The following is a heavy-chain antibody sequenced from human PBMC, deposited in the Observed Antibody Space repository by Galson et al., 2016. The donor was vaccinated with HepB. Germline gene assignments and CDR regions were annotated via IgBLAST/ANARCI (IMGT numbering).Heavy chain of an antibody. CDR2: ISSDGDNK. V-gene: IGHV3-23*01. J-gene: IGHJ4*02. D-gene: IGHD2/OR15-2a*01. Sequence: SLRLSCAVSGFSFSDYAMSWVRQGPGKRLEWVSTISSDGDNKHYLDSVKGRFTVSRDNSKNTLDLQMNSLRAEDTAVYYCTNDVGLVMFGLWGRGILVTVS. CDR1: GFSFSDYA. CDR3: TNDVGLVMFGL.